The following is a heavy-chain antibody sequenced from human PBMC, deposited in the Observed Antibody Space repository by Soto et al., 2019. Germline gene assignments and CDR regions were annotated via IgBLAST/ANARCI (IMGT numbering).Heavy chain of an antibody. J-gene: IGHJ6*02. V-gene: IGHV3-11*06. D-gene: IGHD5-12*01. CDR1: GFTFSDYY. Sequence: GGSLRLSCAASGFTFSDYYMSWIRQAPGKGLEYISYISSSSGSTNYADSVKGRFTISRDNAKNSLYLQMSSLRAEDTAVYYCARDRGGYDRLYYYHGMDVWGQGTTVTVSS. CDR3: ARDRGGYDRLYYYHGMDV. CDR2: ISSSSGST.